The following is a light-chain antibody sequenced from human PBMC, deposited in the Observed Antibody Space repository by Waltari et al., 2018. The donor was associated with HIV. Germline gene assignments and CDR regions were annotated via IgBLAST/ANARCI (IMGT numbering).Light chain of an antibody. J-gene: IGLJ3*02. CDR1: GFTSGRND. CDR2: SNN. V-gene: IGLV1-44*01. CDR3: AAWDDSLNGPM. Sequence: QSVLTQPPSESGTPGQRVTISCSGSGFTSGRNDVNWYQQLPGTAPKLLIYSNNQRPSGVPVRFSGSKSGTSASLAISGLQSEDDADYYCAAWDDSLNGPMFGGGTKLTVL.